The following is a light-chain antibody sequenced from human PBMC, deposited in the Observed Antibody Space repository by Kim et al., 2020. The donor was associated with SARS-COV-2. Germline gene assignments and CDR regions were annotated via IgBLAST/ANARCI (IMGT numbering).Light chain of an antibody. CDR1: QSIGSW. J-gene: IGKJ2*01. Sequence: DIQMTQSPSTLSASLGDRVTITCRASQSIGSWLAWYQQKPGTAPKLLIYDTSSLESGVPSRFSGSGSGTEFTLSISSLQPDDFATYNCQQDNSFSPAYTFGQGTKLEI. CDR2: DTS. V-gene: IGKV1-5*01. CDR3: QQDNSFSPAYT.